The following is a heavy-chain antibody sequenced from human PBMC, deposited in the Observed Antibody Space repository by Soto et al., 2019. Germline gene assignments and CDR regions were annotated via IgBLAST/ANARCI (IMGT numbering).Heavy chain of an antibody. V-gene: IGHV1-18*01. CDR2: ISAYNGDT. Sequence: ASVKVSCKASGYTFNSFDISWVRQAPGQGLEWMGWISAYNGDTNYAQKLQDRVTMTTDTSTTTAYMELRSLRSDDTAVYYCARDTKGYYSMDVWGQGTTVTVSS. CDR3: ARDTKGYYSMDV. D-gene: IGHD2-2*01. CDR1: GYTFNSFD. J-gene: IGHJ6*02.